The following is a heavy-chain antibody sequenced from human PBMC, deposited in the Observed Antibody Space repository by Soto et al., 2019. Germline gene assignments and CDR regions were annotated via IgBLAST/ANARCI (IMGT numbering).Heavy chain of an antibody. Sequence: EVQLLESGGGLVQPGRSLRLSCRASGCTFSTYGMSWVRQAPGKGLEWVSSLSGDGTTTYYIDSVKGRFTISRDNSRNTLSLQMNSLRTEDTAVYYCAKDISFDTSAYNYWGQGILVTVSS. CDR2: LSGDGTTT. J-gene: IGHJ4*02. CDR3: AKDISFDTSAYNY. CDR1: GCTFSTYG. V-gene: IGHV3-23*01. D-gene: IGHD3-22*01.